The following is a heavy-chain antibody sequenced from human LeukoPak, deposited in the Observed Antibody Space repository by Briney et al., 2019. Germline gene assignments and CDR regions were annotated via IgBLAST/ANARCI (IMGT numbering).Heavy chain of an antibody. Sequence: SETLSLTCTVSGGSIRSSSYYWGWIRQPPGKGLEWIGTIYYSGSTYYNPSLKSRVTVSVDTSKNQFSLKLSSVTAADTAVYYCARERQNYGDYAFDYWGQGTLVTVSS. J-gene: IGHJ4*02. D-gene: IGHD4-17*01. V-gene: IGHV4-39*07. CDR2: IYYSGST. CDR1: GGSIRSSSYY. CDR3: ARERQNYGDYAFDY.